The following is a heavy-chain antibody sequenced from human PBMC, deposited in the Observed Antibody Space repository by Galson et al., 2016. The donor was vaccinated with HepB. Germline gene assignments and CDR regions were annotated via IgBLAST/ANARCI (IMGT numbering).Heavy chain of an antibody. J-gene: IGHJ4*02. V-gene: IGHV3-23*01. CDR3: AKDPASWWLSHFDY. CDR1: GFTFTDYA. D-gene: IGHD3-22*01. Sequence: SLRLSCAVSGFTFTDYAMAWVRQAPGKGPEWVSSISGNSRGTHYAGSVKGRFTISRDNSQNTLYLQMNSLRAEDTAVYYCAKDPASWWLSHFDYWGQGTLVTVSS. CDR2: ISGNSRGT.